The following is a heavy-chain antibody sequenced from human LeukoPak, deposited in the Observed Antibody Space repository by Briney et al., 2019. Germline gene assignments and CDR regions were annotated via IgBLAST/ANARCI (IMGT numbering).Heavy chain of an antibody. CDR3: AREIFDSTSGVSQGYDY. D-gene: IGHD3-3*01. CDR2: IKPMFGTG. Sequence: ASVKVSCKTSGGNSNFFAINWVRQAPGQGLEWMGVIKPMFGTGSIPNIATGDYAQKFQGRLSMNADESSTTAYMELSSLRSGDTAVYFCAREIFDSTSGVSQGYDYWGQGTLVTVSS. CDR1: GGNSNFFA. J-gene: IGHJ4*02. V-gene: IGHV1-69*13.